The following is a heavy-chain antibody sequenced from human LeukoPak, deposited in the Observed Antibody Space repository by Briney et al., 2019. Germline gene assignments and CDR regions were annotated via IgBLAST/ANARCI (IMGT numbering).Heavy chain of an antibody. Sequence: SETLSLTCTVSGGSISSYYWSWIRQPPGKGLEWIGYIYYSGSTNYNPSLKSRVTISVDTSKNQFSLKLSSVTAADTAVYYCARGSIVGARGVGDYWGQGTLVTVSS. V-gene: IGHV4-59*01. CDR2: IYYSGST. CDR3: ARGSIVGARGVGDY. D-gene: IGHD1-26*01. J-gene: IGHJ4*02. CDR1: GGSISSYY.